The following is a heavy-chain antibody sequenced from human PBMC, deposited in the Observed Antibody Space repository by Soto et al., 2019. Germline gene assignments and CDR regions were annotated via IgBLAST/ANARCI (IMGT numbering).Heavy chain of an antibody. CDR3: AKRINIFYYFDN. J-gene: IGHJ4*01. D-gene: IGHD3-3*02. V-gene: IGHV4-34*01. CDR1: GGSFSDYY. Sequence: SETLSLTCAVYGGSFSDYYWSWIRQSPGKGLEWIGEINHSGNTNYNPSLKSPVTISVDTSKNQFSLKLSSVTAADTAVYYCAKRINIFYYFDNWGHGTPVTVSS. CDR2: INHSGNT.